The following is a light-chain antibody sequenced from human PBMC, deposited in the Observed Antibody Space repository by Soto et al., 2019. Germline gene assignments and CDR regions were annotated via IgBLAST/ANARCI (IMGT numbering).Light chain of an antibody. Sequence: DIQLTQSPSYLSASIGDRVTITCRASQSVRTFLNWYQQKPGLAPKLLISGAFTLPTGVPSRFDGTGSGTDFALTISSLQPEDFGIYFCQQTYGAPMYTFGQGTKLDIK. CDR3: QQTYGAPMYT. V-gene: IGKV1-39*01. CDR1: QSVRTF. CDR2: GAF. J-gene: IGKJ2*01.